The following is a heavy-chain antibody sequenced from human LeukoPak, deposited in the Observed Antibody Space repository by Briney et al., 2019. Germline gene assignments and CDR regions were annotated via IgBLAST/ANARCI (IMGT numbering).Heavy chain of an antibody. CDR3: ARGGRLNYYDSSGYYWGDI. Sequence: GASVKVSCKASGYTFTSYGISWVRQAPGQGLEWMGWINPYNGNTNYAQKLQGRVTMTTDTSTSTAYMELRSLRSEDTAVYYCARGGRLNYYDSSGYYWGDIWGQGTMVTVSS. CDR2: INPYNGNT. V-gene: IGHV1-18*01. J-gene: IGHJ3*02. D-gene: IGHD3-22*01. CDR1: GYTFTSYG.